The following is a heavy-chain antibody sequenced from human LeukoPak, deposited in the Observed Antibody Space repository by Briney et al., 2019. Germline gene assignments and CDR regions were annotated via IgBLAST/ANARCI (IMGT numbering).Heavy chain of an antibody. CDR1: AGSISSYY. Sequence: PSETLSLTCTVSAGSISSYYWSWIRQPPGNGLEWIGNSYDSGSTNYNSSLKSRVTISVDTSKNQFSLRLSSVTAADTAVYYCARGRGYNYYYGMDVRGQGTTVTVSS. CDR2: SYDSGST. D-gene: IGHD5-24*01. V-gene: IGHV4-59*01. CDR3: ARGRGYNYYYGMDV. J-gene: IGHJ6*02.